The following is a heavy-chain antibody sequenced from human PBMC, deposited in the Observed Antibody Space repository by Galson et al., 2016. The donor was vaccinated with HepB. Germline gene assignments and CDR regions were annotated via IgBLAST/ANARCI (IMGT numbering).Heavy chain of an antibody. CDR2: IYWDDDD. CDR1: GFSLSTSGVG. J-gene: IGHJ4*02. CDR3: AHLGVGGHFDY. D-gene: IGHD1-26*01. Sequence: PALVKPTQTLTLTCTFSGFSLSTSGVGVGWIRQPPGKALEWLALIYWDDDDRYSPSLKSRLTITKDLSKDQVVLTMTNMDPVDTGTYYCAHLGVGGHFDYWGQGTLVTVSS. V-gene: IGHV2-5*02.